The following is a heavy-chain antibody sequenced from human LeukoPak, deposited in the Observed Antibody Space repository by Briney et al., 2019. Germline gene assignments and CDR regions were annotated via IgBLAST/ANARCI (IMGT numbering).Heavy chain of an antibody. D-gene: IGHD3-16*01. V-gene: IGHV1-24*01. J-gene: IGHJ4*02. CDR3: ATGGGGVGGVKLGY. Sequence: GASVKVSRKVSGYTLTELSMHWVRQAPGKGLEWMGGFDPEDGETIYAQKFQGRVTMTEDTSTDTAYMELSSLRSEDTAVYYCATGGGGVGGVKLGYWGQGTLVTVSS. CDR2: FDPEDGET. CDR1: GYTLTELS.